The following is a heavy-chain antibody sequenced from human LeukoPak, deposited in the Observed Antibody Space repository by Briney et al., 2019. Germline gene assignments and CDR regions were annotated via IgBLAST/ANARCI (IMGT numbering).Heavy chain of an antibody. V-gene: IGHV3-15*07. CDR1: GFTFSNAW. CDR2: IRSQTAGGTT. D-gene: IGHD2-15*01. J-gene: IGHJ1*01. Sequence: GGSLRLSCAASGFTFSNAWMNWVRQAPGKGLEWVGRIRSQTAGGTTDFAAPVKGRFSISRDDSKNSLYLQMNSLTSEDTAVYYCAHGSAQYYEYWGQGTLVTVSS. CDR3: AHGSAQYYEY.